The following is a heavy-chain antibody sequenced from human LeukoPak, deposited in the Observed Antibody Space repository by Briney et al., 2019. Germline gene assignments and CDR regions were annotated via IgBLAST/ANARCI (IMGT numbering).Heavy chain of an antibody. J-gene: IGHJ4*02. D-gene: IGHD3-9*01. CDR2: INPNSGGT. V-gene: IGHV1-2*02. CDR3: ARVIYDILTGYYDGLDY. Sequence: ASVKVSCKASGYTFTGYYMHWVRQAPGQGLEWMGWINPNSGGTNYAQKFQGRVTMTRDTSISTAYMELSRLRSDDTAVYYCARVIYDILTGYYDGLDYWGQGTLVTVSS. CDR1: GYTFTGYY.